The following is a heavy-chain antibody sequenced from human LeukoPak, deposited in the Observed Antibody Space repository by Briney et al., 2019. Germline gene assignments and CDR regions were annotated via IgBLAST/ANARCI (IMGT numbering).Heavy chain of an antibody. Sequence: PGGSLRLSCAASGFTFSSYGMHWVRQAPGKGLEWVAVIWYDGSDKYYADSVKGRFTISRDNSKNTLYLQMNSLRAEDTAVYYCAGSMDRIAGATNWGQGTLVTVSS. D-gene: IGHD1-26*01. CDR3: AGSMDRIAGATN. CDR1: GFTFSSYG. CDR2: IWYDGSDK. V-gene: IGHV3-33*01. J-gene: IGHJ4*02.